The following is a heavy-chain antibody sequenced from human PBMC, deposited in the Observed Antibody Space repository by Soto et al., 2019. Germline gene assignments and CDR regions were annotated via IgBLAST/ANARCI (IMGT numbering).Heavy chain of an antibody. D-gene: IGHD1-26*01. CDR1: GFTFSNHL. CDR2: FAGNFVTL. J-gene: IGHJ4*02. Sequence: EVQLLESGGGLVQPGGSLTLSCAASGFTFSNHLIHWVRQAPGEGLEWVSGFAGNFVTLLYADSVKGRFTIFRDNSKNTSDLQMNNLRAEDTAIYYCVREGRLGVEGFDVWGQGRLVTVSS. CDR3: VREGRLGVEGFDV. V-gene: IGHV3-23*01.